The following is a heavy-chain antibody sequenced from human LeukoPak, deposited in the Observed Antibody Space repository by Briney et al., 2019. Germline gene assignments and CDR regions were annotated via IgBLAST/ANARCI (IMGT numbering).Heavy chain of an antibody. V-gene: IGHV3-23*01. CDR2: ISGSGGIT. D-gene: IGHD6-19*01. Sequence: GGSLRLSCAASGFTFSSYAMSWVRQAPGKGLEWVSAISGSGGITYYADSVKGRFTISRDNSKNTVYLQMNSLRVEDTAVYYCAGSSGWYLAYWGQGTLVIGSS. CDR1: GFTFSSYA. J-gene: IGHJ4*02. CDR3: AGSSGWYLAY.